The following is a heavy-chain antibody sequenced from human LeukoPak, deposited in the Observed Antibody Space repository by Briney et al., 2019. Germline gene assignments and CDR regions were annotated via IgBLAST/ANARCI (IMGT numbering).Heavy chain of an antibody. CDR1: GFTFSSYA. CDR3: AKVRDHYDSSAYFDY. CDR2: ISYDGSNK. V-gene: IGHV3-30-3*01. D-gene: IGHD3-22*01. J-gene: IGHJ4*02. Sequence: PGRPLRLSCAASGFTFSSYAMHWVRQAPGKGLEWVAVISYDGSNKYYADSVKGRFTISRDNSKNTLYLQMNSLRAEDTAVYYCAKVRDHYDSSAYFDYWGQGTLVTVSS.